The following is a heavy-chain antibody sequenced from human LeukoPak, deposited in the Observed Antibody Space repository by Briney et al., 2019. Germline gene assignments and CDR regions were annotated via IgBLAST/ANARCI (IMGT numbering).Heavy chain of an antibody. CDR1: GGSFSGYY. CDR2: IYYSGST. D-gene: IGHD1/OR15-1a*01. CDR3: ARGRGAGVTKY. V-gene: IGHV4-59*01. J-gene: IGHJ4*02. Sequence: SETLSLTCAVYGGSFSGYYWSWIRQPPGKGLEWIGYIYYSGSTNYNPSLKSRVTISVDTSKNQFSLKLSSVTAADTAVYYCARGRGAGVTKYWGQGTLVTVSS.